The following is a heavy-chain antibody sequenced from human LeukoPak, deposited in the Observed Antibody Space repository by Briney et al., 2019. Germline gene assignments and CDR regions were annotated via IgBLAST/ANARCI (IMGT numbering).Heavy chain of an antibody. CDR1: GYTFTSNY. CDR3: ARDRKVFHY. CDR2: IYPRDGST. Sequence: ASVNVPCKASGYTFTSNYIHWVRQAPGQGLEWMGMIYPRDGSTSYAQKFQGRVTVTRDTSTSTVHMELSGLRSEDEAVYYCARDRKVFHYWGQETLVTVSS. J-gene: IGHJ4*02. V-gene: IGHV1-46*01.